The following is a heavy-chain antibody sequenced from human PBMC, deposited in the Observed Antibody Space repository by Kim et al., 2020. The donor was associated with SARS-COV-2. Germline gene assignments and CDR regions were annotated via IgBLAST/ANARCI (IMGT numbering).Heavy chain of an antibody. D-gene: IGHD3-10*01. J-gene: IGHJ4*02. CDR1: GFTVSSNY. CDR2: IYSGGST. CDR3: ARGWFGDLSPDY. V-gene: IGHV3-66*01. Sequence: GGSLRLSCAASGFTVSSNYMNWVRQAPGKGLEWVSVIYSGGSTYYAESVKGRFTISRDNSKNTLYLQMNSLRAEDTAVYYCARGWFGDLSPDYWGQGTLVTVSS.